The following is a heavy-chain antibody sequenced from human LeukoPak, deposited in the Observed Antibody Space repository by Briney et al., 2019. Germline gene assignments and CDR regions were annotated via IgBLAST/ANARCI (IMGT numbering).Heavy chain of an antibody. Sequence: PSQTLSLTCTVSGGSISSGSYYWSWIRQPAGKGLEWIGRIYTSGSTNYNPSLKSRVTISVDTSKNQFSLKLTSVSAPDTAVYFCARLSSTDFDSWGQGTLVTVSS. V-gene: IGHV4-61*02. CDR1: GGSISSGSYY. J-gene: IGHJ4*02. CDR3: ARLSSTDFDS. CDR2: IYTSGST. D-gene: IGHD2-2*01.